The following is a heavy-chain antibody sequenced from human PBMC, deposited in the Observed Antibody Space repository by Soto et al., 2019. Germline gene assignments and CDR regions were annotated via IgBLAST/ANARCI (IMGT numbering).Heavy chain of an antibody. V-gene: IGHV3-9*01. CDR1: GFTFDDYA. Sequence: EVQLVESGGGLVQPGRSLRLSCAASGFTFDDYAMHWVRQAPGKGLEWVSGISWNSGSIGYADSVKGRFTISRDNAKNSLYLQMNSLRAEDTALYYCAKDMAAHPSGWFDPWGQGTLVTVSS. CDR3: AKDMAAHPSGWFDP. J-gene: IGHJ5*02. D-gene: IGHD3-10*01. CDR2: ISWNSGSI.